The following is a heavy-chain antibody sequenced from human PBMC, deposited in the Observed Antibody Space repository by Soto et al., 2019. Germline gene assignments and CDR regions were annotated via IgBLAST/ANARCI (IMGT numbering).Heavy chain of an antibody. CDR1: GYTFTSYD. Sequence: QVQLVQSGAEVKKPGASVKVSCKASGYTFTSYDINWVRQATGQGLEYLGWMNPNSGNTAYVQKFQGRVTMTWDTSINRAYMELSSLRSEDTAVYFCARGIKYGAYSRWFDPCGQRTLVTVSS. V-gene: IGHV1-8*01. CDR2: MNPNSGNT. D-gene: IGHD4-17*01. J-gene: IGHJ5*02. CDR3: ARGIKYGAYSRWFDP.